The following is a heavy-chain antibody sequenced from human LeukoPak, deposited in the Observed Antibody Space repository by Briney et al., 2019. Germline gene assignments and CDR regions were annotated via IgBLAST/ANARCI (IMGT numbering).Heavy chain of an antibody. Sequence: PGGSLRLPCSASGFTFSSYEMNWVRQAPGKGLEWVSYISSSGSTILYADSVKGRFTISRDNAKNSLYLQMNSLRAEDTAVYYCASSHSSPWGVFDHWGQGTLVTVSS. V-gene: IGHV3-48*03. CDR3: ASSHSSPWGVFDH. CDR1: GFTFSSYE. D-gene: IGHD6-13*01. CDR2: ISSSGSTI. J-gene: IGHJ5*02.